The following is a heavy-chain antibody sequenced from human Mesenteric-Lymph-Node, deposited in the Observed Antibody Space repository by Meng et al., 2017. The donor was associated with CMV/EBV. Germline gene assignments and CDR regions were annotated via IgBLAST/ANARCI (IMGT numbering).Heavy chain of an antibody. Sequence: ASVKVSCKASGHIFTGYYMHWVRQAPGQGLEWMGWINPNSGGTNHAQQFQGRVTMTTDTSMSTAYMELSRLRSDDTAVYYCARGPDSSSWYIWGQGTLVTVSS. CDR1: GHIFTGYY. CDR3: ARGPDSSSWYI. J-gene: IGHJ4*02. V-gene: IGHV1-2*02. CDR2: INPNSGGT. D-gene: IGHD6-13*01.